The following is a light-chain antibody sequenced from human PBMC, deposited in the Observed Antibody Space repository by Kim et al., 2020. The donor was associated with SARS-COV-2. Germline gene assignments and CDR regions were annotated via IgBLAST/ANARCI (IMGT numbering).Light chain of an antibody. CDR3: QQYGNSVT. J-gene: IGKJ4*01. CDR2: AAS. V-gene: IGKV3-20*01. CDR1: QSVSSN. Sequence: SVSPGERATLSCRASQSVSSNLAWYQQKPGQAPRLLMYAASSRATGFPDRFSGSGSGTDFTLTISRLEPEDFAVYYCQQYGNSVTFGGGTKVDIK.